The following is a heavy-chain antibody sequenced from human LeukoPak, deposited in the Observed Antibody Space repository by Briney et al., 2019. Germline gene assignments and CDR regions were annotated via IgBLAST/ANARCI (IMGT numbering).Heavy chain of an antibody. J-gene: IGHJ4*02. CDR1: GFTFSSYA. CDR2: IWYDGSNK. V-gene: IGHV3-33*01. Sequence: GGSLRLSCAAPGFTFSSYAMHWVRQAPGKGLEWVAVIWYDGSNKYYADSVKGRFTISRDNSKNTLYLQVNSLSAEDTAVYYCARDFSGYYTTDYWGQGTLVTVSS. D-gene: IGHD3-3*01. CDR3: ARDFSGYYTTDY.